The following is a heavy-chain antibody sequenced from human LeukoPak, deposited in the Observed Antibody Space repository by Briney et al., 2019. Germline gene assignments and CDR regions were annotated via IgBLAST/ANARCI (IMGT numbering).Heavy chain of an antibody. CDR2: INSDGGTT. J-gene: IGHJ5*02. CDR3: ARERVADNWFDP. D-gene: IGHD3-3*01. V-gene: IGHV3-74*01. CDR1: GFTFSNYW. Sequence: GGSLRLSCAASGFTFSNYWVHWVRQAPGKGLVWVSRINSDGGTTTYADSVKGRFTISRDNAKNTLYLRMNSLRAEDTAVYYCARERVADNWFDPRGQGTLVTVSS.